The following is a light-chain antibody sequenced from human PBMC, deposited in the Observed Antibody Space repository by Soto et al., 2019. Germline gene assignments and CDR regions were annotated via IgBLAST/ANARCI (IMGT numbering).Light chain of an antibody. CDR2: DVS. J-gene: IGLJ1*01. CDR3: NSYTTSSTYV. V-gene: IGLV2-14*03. CDR1: SSDVGAYNY. Sequence: QSSLTQPACVSGSPGQSIAISCTGTSSDVGAYNYVSWYQQHPGKAPKLMIYDVSNRPSGVSNRFSGSKSGNTASLTISGLQAEDEADYYCNSYTTSSTYVFGTGTKLTVL.